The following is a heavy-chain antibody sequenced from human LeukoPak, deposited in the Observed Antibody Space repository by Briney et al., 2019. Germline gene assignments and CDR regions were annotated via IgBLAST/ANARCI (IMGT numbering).Heavy chain of an antibody. V-gene: IGHV3-7*03. J-gene: IGHJ4*02. CDR2: INQDGSER. CDR1: GLTFSSYW. Sequence: GGSLRLSCAASGLTFSSYWMSWVRQAPGKGLEWVANINQDGSERFYVDSVKGRFTISRDNPKKSLYLQMINLRDEDTAVYYCARAYWGSVDYWGQGALVTVSS. D-gene: IGHD7-27*01. CDR3: ARAYWGSVDY.